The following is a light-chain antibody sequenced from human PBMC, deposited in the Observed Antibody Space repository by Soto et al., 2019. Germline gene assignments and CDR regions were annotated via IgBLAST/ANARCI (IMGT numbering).Light chain of an antibody. CDR3: QQYGSSPQYT. J-gene: IGKJ2*01. CDR1: QSVSSSY. Sequence: EIVLTQSPGTLSLSPGERATLSCRASQSVSSSYLAWYQQKPGQAPRLLIYGASSSATDIPDRFSGSGSGTDFTRTISRLETEDFAVYYCQQYGSSPQYTFGQGTRLEIK. CDR2: GAS. V-gene: IGKV3-20*01.